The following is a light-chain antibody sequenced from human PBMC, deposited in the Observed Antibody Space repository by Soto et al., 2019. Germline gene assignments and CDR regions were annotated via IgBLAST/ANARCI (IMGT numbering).Light chain of an antibody. CDR2: DAS. J-gene: IGKJ4*02. V-gene: IGKV1-5*01. CDR1: QSVSGW. Sequence: IRMKQSPATLSVSIGDRVTITCRASQSVSGWLAWYQQKPGEAPKLLIYDASALPRGVPSRFSGSGSGAEFPLIISMQPDDGLANYCWQQYSRHCTFGEGTKVDIK. CDR3: QQYSRHCT.